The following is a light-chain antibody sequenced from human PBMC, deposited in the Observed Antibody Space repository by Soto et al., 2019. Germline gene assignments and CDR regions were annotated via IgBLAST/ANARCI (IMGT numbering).Light chain of an antibody. CDR2: DAS. V-gene: IGKV1-5*01. J-gene: IGKJ1*01. Sequence: IQMAPCPGTLYASVGDKVHKTFRASQSISSWLAWYQQKPGKAPKLLIYDASSLESGVPSRFSGSGSGTEFTLTISSLQPDDFATYYCQQYNSYSTFGQGTKVDIK. CDR1: QSISSW. CDR3: QQYNSYST.